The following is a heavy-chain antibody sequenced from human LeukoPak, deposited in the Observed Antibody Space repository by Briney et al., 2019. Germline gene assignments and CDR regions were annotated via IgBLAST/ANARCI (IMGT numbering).Heavy chain of an antibody. D-gene: IGHD2-2*01. CDR2: IYYSGST. CDR1: GGSISSYY. CDR3: ARASVLNYFDY. J-gene: IGHJ4*02. Sequence: SETLSLTCTVSGGSISSYYWSWIRQPPGKGLEWIGYIYYSGSTNYNPSLKSRVTISVDTSKNQFSLKLSSVTAADTAVYYCARASVLNYFDYWGQGTLVTVSS. V-gene: IGHV4-59*08.